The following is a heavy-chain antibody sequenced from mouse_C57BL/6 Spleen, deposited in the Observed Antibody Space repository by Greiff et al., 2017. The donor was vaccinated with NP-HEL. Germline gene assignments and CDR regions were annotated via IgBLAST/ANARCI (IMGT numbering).Heavy chain of an antibody. CDR3: ARFTTVVARGDYFDY. CDR1: GYTFTSYW. D-gene: IGHD1-1*01. V-gene: IGHV1-53*01. Sequence: QVQLQQPGTELVKPGASVKLSCKASGYTFTSYWMHWVKQRPGQGLEWIGNINPSNGGTNYNEKFKSKATLTVDKSSSTAYMQLSSLTSEDSAVDYCARFTTVVARGDYFDYWGQGTTLTVSS. CDR2: INPSNGGT. J-gene: IGHJ2*01.